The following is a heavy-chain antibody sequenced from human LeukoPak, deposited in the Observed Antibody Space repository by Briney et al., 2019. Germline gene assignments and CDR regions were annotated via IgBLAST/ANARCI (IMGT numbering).Heavy chain of an antibody. J-gene: IGHJ4*02. V-gene: IGHV3-33*01. D-gene: IGHD1-26*01. CDR3: ARESVGADDY. CDR2: IWYDGSNK. Sequence: PGRSLRLSCAASGFTFSSYGMHWVRQAPGKGLEWMAVIWYDGSNKYYADSVKGRFTISRDDSKSTLFLQMNSLRAEDTAVYYCARESVGADDYWGQGTLVTVSS. CDR1: GFTFSSYG.